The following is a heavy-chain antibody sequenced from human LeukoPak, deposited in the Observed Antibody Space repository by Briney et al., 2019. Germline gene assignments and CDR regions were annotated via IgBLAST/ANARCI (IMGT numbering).Heavy chain of an antibody. V-gene: IGHV3-7*01. J-gene: IGHJ4*02. CDR3: ARDRGEAH. CDR2: IKQDGSEK. D-gene: IGHD4-17*01. CDR1: RFTFSNYW. Sequence: PGGSLRLSCAASRFTFSNYWMSWVRQAPGKGMEWVANIKQDGSEKYYVDSVKGRFTISRDNAKNSLYLQMNSLRAEDTAVYYCARDRGEAHWGQGTLVTVSS.